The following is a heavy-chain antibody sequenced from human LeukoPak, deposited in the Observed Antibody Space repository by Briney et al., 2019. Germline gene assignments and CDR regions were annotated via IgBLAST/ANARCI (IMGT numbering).Heavy chain of an antibody. V-gene: IGHV3-23*01. CDR3: ARPPTVTTWVFDY. J-gene: IGHJ4*02. Sequence: GGSLRLSCAASGFTFSNYAMSWVRQAPGKGLEWVSGISGSGGSTYYADSVKGRFTISRDNSENTLYLQMNSLRADDTAVYYCARPPTVTTWVFDYWGQGTLVTVSS. D-gene: IGHD4-17*01. CDR2: ISGSGGST. CDR1: GFTFSNYA.